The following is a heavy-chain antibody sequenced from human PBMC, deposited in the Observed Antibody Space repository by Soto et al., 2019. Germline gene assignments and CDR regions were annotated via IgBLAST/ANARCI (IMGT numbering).Heavy chain of an antibody. CDR2: IYDSGST. J-gene: IGHJ4*02. CDR3: ARDRATVMAEPYFGY. CDR1: GGSVSSGSYY. V-gene: IGHV4-61*03. Sequence: QVQLQESGPGLVKPSETLSLTCIVSGGSVSSGSYYWSWIRQPPGKGLEWIGYIYDSGSTNYNPSLNRRVTISKDTSKNHFFLKLSSVTAANTAVYYCARDRATVMAEPYFGYWGQGTLVTVSS. D-gene: IGHD5-18*01.